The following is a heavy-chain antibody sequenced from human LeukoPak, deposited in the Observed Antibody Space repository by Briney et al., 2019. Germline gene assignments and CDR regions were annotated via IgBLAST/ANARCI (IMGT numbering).Heavy chain of an antibody. D-gene: IGHD3-16*01. CDR2: ISSSSSYI. CDR1: GFTFSSYW. Sequence: PGGSLRLSCAASGFTFSSYWMNWVRQAPGKGLEWVSSISSSSSYIYYADSVKGRFTISRDNAKNSLYLQMNSLRAEDTAVYYCARGTFDYYGMDVWGQGTTVTVSS. CDR3: ARGTFDYYGMDV. V-gene: IGHV3-21*01. J-gene: IGHJ6*02.